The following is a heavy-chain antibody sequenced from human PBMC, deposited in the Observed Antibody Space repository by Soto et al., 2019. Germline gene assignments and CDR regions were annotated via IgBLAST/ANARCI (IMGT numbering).Heavy chain of an antibody. Sequence: GGSLRLSCAASGFTFSSYSMNWVRQAPGKGLEWVSYISSSSSTIYYADSVKGRFTISRDNSKNTLYLQMNSLRAEDTAVYYCAKDKNDGGWPGGWFDPWGQGTLVTVSS. CDR2: ISSSSSTI. CDR1: GFTFSSYS. CDR3: AKDKNDGGWPGGWFDP. V-gene: IGHV3-48*01. J-gene: IGHJ5*02. D-gene: IGHD6-19*01.